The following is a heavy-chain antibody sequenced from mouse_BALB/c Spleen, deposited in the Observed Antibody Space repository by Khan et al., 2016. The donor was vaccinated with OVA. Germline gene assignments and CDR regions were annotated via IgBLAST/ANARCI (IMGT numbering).Heavy chain of an antibody. J-gene: IGHJ4*01. CDR3: ARRTTEYALDY. V-gene: IGHV1-4*01. CDR1: GYTFTSHT. D-gene: IGHD2-14*01. Sequence: VQLQESGAELARPGASVKMSCKASGYTFTSHTMHWVKQRPGQGLEWIGYINPRSGYTQYNQNFNDKAKLTADTSSSTAYMQLSSLTSEDSAVYYCARRTTEYALDYWGQGTSVTVSS. CDR2: INPRSGYT.